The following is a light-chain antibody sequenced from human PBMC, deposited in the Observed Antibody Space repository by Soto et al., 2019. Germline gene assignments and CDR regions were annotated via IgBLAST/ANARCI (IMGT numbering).Light chain of an antibody. CDR2: ATS. CDR3: QQYGSSSFT. CDR1: QSVSSSY. Sequence: EIVLTQSPGTLSLSSGERATLSCRASQSVSSSYLAWYQQKPGQAPRLLVYATSSRATGIPDRFSGCGSGTDFTLTISRLEPEDFAVYYCQQYGSSSFTFGQGTKLEIK. V-gene: IGKV3-20*01. J-gene: IGKJ2*01.